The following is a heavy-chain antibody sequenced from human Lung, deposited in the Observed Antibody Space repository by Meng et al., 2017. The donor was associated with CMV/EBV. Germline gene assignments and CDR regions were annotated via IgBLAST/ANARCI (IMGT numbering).Heavy chain of an antibody. J-gene: IGHJ6*02. CDR2: IIPIFGIA. Sequence: SVXVSCKASGGTFSSYAFSWVRQAPGQGLEWMGGIIPIFGIANYAQKFQGRVTVTTDESTSTAYMELSSLRSEDTALYYCARDRTGDCSSTSCYNYYYYYGMDVWGQGTTVTVSS. CDR3: ARDRTGDCSSTSCYNYYYYYGMDV. D-gene: IGHD2-2*02. V-gene: IGHV1-69*05. CDR1: GGTFSSYA.